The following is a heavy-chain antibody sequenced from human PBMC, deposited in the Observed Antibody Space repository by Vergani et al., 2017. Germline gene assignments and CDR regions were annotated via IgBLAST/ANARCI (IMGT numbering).Heavy chain of an antibody. CDR3: TRDKLQYYYDSSGYYDR. J-gene: IGHJ5*02. CDR2: IRSKAYGGTT. CDR1: GFTFGDYA. V-gene: IGHV3-49*03. D-gene: IGHD3-22*01. Sequence: EVQLVESGGGLVQPGRSLRLSCTASGFTFGDYAMSWFRQAPGKGLEWVGFIRSKAYGGTTEYAASVKGRFSISRDDYKSIAYLQMNSLKTEDTAVYYCTRDKLQYYYDSSGYYDRWGQGTLVTVSS.